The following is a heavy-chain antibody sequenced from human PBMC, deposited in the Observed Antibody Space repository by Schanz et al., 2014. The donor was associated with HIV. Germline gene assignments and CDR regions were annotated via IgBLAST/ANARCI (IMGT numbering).Heavy chain of an antibody. D-gene: IGHD2-8*01. V-gene: IGHV1-2*02. CDR2: INPNSGGT. CDR3: ARDTNFVLDV. J-gene: IGHJ6*02. Sequence: QVQLVLSGAEVKRPGASVKVSCKASGYTFTSYGITWVRQAPGQGLEWMGWINPNSGGTNYAQKFQGRVTMTRDTSISTAFMELSSLRSDDTAVYYCARDTNFVLDVWGQGTTVTVSS. CDR1: GYTFTSYG.